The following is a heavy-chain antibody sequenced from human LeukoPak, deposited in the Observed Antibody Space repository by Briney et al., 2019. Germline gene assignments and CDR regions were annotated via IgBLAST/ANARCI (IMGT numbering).Heavy chain of an antibody. D-gene: IGHD2-2*01. CDR2: IYYSGST. Sequence: SETLSLTCTVSGGSISSSSYYWGWIRQLPGKGLEWIGSIYYSGSTYYNPSLKSRVTISVDTSKNQFSLKLSSVTAADTAVYYCARHRGYCSSTSCYGYFDYWGQGTLVTVSS. CDR3: ARHRGYCSSTSCYGYFDY. V-gene: IGHV4-39*01. J-gene: IGHJ4*02. CDR1: GGSISSSSYY.